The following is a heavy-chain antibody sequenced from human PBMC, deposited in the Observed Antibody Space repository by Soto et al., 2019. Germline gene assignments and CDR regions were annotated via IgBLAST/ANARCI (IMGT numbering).Heavy chain of an antibody. CDR1: GGSISSGGYY. D-gene: IGHD1-1*01. V-gene: IGHV4-31*03. Sequence: QVQLQESGPGLVKPSQTLSLTCTVSGGSISSGGYYWSWIRQPPGKGLAWIGYIYYSGSTYYNPSLKSRVTISVDPSKDQFSLKLSSVTDADTAVYYCARVVQQRSGEAFDIWGQGTMVTFSS. CDR2: IYYSGST. J-gene: IGHJ3*02. CDR3: ARVVQQRSGEAFDI.